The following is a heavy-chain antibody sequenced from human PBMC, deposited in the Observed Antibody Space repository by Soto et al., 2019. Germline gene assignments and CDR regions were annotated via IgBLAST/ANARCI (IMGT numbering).Heavy chain of an antibody. CDR3: ARGGGPCGGDCYSGYYYGMDV. V-gene: IGHV1-69*06. J-gene: IGHJ6*02. CDR2: IIPIFGTA. Sequence: SVKVSCKASGGTFSSYAISWVRQAPGQGLEWMGGIIPIFGTANYAQKFQGRVTITADKSTSTAYMELSSLRSEDTAVYYCARGGGPCGGDCYSGYYYGMDVWGQGTTVTVSS. D-gene: IGHD2-21*02. CDR1: GGTFSSYA.